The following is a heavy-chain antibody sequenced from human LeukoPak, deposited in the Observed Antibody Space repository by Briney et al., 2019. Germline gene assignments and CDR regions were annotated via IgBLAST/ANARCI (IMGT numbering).Heavy chain of an antibody. CDR3: ARSFVGAVAFDY. CDR2: INPNSGGT. Sequence: ASVKVSCKASGYTFTGYYMHWVRQAPGQGLEWMGWINPNSGGTNYAQKFQGRVTMTRDTSISTAYMELSRLRSNDTAVYYCARSFVGAVAFDYWGQGTLVTVSS. D-gene: IGHD6-19*01. V-gene: IGHV1-2*02. CDR1: GYTFTGYY. J-gene: IGHJ4*02.